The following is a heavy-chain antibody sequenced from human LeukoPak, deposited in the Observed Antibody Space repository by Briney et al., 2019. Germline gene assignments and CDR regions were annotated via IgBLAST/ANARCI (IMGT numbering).Heavy chain of an antibody. D-gene: IGHD3-22*01. Sequence: ASVKVSCKASGYTFTSYGISWVRQAPGQGLEWMGWISAYNGNTNYAQKLQGRVTMTTDTSTSTAYMELRSLRSDDTAVYYCARAGLYYYDRSGYYGLFDYWGQGTLVTVSS. V-gene: IGHV1-18*01. CDR1: GYTFTSYG. CDR2: ISAYNGNT. CDR3: ARAGLYYYDRSGYYGLFDY. J-gene: IGHJ4*02.